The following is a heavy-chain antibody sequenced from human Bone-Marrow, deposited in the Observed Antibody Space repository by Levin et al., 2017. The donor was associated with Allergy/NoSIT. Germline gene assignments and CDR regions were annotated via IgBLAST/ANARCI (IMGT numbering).Heavy chain of an antibody. J-gene: IGHJ6*02. CDR1: GGSIRSSSYY. V-gene: IGHV4-39*07. Sequence: SQTLSLPCTVSGGSIRSSSYYWGWIRQPPGKGLEWIGTIYYSGSTYYNPSLKSRVTISIDMSQNQFSLKLSPVTAADTAVYYCAREVAYDGPSDYSGMDVWGQGTTVTVSS. CDR2: IYYSGST. D-gene: IGHD5-12*01. CDR3: AREVAYDGPSDYSGMDV.